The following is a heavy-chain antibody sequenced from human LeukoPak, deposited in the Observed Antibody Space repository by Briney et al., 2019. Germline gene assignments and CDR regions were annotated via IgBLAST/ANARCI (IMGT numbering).Heavy chain of an antibody. D-gene: IGHD3-10*01. Sequence: GGSLRLSCEASGFSLSSYWMSWVRLAPGKGLEWVANIKPDGSDTRQVDSVKGRFTISRDNAKNSLYLQMSGLKGEDTAVYYCARGGASSKPLDAWGQGTLVTVSS. CDR3: ARGGASSKPLDA. CDR2: IKPDGSDT. CDR1: GFSLSSYW. J-gene: IGHJ5*02. V-gene: IGHV3-7*01.